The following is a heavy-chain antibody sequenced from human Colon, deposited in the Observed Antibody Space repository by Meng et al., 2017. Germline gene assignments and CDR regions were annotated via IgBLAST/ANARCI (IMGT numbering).Heavy chain of an antibody. J-gene: IGHJ4*02. CDR3: ARDLQTAY. D-gene: IGHD1-1*01. CDR2: IKRDGSEK. Sequence: EVVLVGVGGGLVHAGGSLRLSCAASGFTFSSYSMTWVRQAPGRGLEWVANIKRDGSEKNYVDSVKGRFTISRDNAKNSLYLQMNSLRDEDTVVYYCARDLQTAYWGQGTLVTVSS. V-gene: IGHV3-7*01. CDR1: GFTFSSYS.